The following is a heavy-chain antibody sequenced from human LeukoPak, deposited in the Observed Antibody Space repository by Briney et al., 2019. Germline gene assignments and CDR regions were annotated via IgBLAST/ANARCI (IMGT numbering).Heavy chain of an antibody. Sequence: GESLKISCKGSGYSFTSYWIGWVRQMPGKGLEWMGIIYPGDSDTRYSPPFQGQVTISADKSISTAYLQWSSLKASDTAMYYCARHPLHYDSSGYYSHDAFDIWGQGTMVTVSS. CDR3: ARHPLHYDSSGYYSHDAFDI. CDR2: IYPGDSDT. V-gene: IGHV5-51*01. J-gene: IGHJ3*02. CDR1: GYSFTSYW. D-gene: IGHD3-22*01.